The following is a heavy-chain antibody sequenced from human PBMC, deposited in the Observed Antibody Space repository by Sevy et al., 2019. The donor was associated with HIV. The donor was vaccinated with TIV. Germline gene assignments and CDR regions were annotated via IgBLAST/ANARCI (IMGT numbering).Heavy chain of an antibody. D-gene: IGHD2-21*01. CDR3: AKDINRGCDGVNCYSYYYYFYGLDV. V-gene: IGHV3-9*01. J-gene: IGHJ6*02. CDR1: GFPFNDHA. CDR2: ISWNSRNI. Sequence: GGSLRLSCAASGFPFNDHAMHWVRLVPGKGLEWVSGISWNSRNIGYADSVKGRSTISRDNTRHSVYLEMHSLRPEDTALYYCAKDINRGCDGVNCYSYYYYFYGLDVWGQGTTVTVSS.